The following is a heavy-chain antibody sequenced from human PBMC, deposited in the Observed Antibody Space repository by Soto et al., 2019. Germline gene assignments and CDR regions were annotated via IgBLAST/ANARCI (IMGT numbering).Heavy chain of an antibody. D-gene: IGHD3-16*01. J-gene: IGHJ4*02. CDR3: ARDWFGIDY. Sequence: QVQLVQSGAEVKKPGASVKISCKASGYTFTSYGISWVRQAPGQGLEWMGWINPYNGNTNYAQKLQGRVTMTTDTTTNTAYMELRSLRSDDSAVYYCARDWFGIDYWGQGTLVSVSS. V-gene: IGHV1-18*01. CDR1: GYTFTSYG. CDR2: INPYNGNT.